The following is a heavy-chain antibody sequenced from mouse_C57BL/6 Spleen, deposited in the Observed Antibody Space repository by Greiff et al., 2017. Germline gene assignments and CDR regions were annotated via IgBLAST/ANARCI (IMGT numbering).Heavy chain of an antibody. D-gene: IGHD2-1*01. CDR1: GISITTGNYR. Sequence: VQLQQSGPGLVKPSQTVFLTCTVTGISITTGNYRWSWIRQFPGNKLEWIGYIYYSGTITYNPSPTSRTTITRDTPKNQFFLEMNSLTAEDTATYYCAREGNYPYYFDYWGQGTTLTVSS. CDR3: AREGNYPYYFDY. J-gene: IGHJ2*01. CDR2: IYYSGTI. V-gene: IGHV3-5*01.